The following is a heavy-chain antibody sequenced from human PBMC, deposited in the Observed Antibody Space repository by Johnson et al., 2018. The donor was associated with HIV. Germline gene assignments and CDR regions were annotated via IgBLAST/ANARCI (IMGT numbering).Heavy chain of an antibody. D-gene: IGHD1-26*01. CDR2: ICHDGSTK. Sequence: QVQLVESGGGVVQPGRSLRLSCAASGFTYNTYGMHWVRQAPGKGLERVAVICHDGSTKYYADSVQGRFTISRDSSKNTLYLQMNSLSAEDTAVYYCAKGWGYSRSPGAFDIWGQGTMFTVSS. J-gene: IGHJ3*02. V-gene: IGHV3-33*06. CDR1: GFTYNTYG. CDR3: AKGWGYSRSPGAFDI.